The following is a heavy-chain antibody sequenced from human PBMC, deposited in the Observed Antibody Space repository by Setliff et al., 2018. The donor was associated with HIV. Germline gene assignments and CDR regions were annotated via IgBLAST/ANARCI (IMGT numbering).Heavy chain of an antibody. CDR1: GYPLSELS. CDR3: ATVPLGDWSFDS. V-gene: IGHV1-24*01. CDR2: SDAEDGES. D-gene: IGHD3-9*01. J-gene: IGHJ4*02. Sequence: ASVKVSCKVSGYPLSELSIHWVRQAPGKGLEWMGGSDAEDGESVYAQKFQDRVTMTEDGSTDTAYMELSSLRSEDTAVYYCATVPLGDWSFDSWGQGTQVTVSS.